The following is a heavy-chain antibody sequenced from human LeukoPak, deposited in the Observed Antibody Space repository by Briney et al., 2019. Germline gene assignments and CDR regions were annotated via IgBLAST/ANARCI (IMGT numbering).Heavy chain of an antibody. CDR3: AKYPGDVETAMTFAY. CDR1: GFTFSSYG. V-gene: IGHV3-33*03. Sequence: GGSLRLSCAASGFTFSSYGMHWVRQAPGKGLEWVAVIWYDGSNKYYADSVKGRFTISRDNSKNTLYLQMNSLRAEDTAVYYCAKYPGDVETAMTFAYWGQGNLVTVSS. J-gene: IGHJ4*02. CDR2: IWYDGSNK. D-gene: IGHD5-18*01.